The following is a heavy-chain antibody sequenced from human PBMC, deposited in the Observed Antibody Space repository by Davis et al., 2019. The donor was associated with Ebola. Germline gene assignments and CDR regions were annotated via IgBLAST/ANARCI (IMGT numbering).Heavy chain of an antibody. CDR1: GFTFSSYS. CDR3: TNLGAYPAHY. Sequence: GEPLKISCGASGFTFSSYSMNWVRQAPGKGLECVASISSSSGYIYYADSVKGRFTISRDNAKNSVFLQLDSLRDDDTAVYFCTNLGAYPAHYWGQGTLVNVSS. V-gene: IGHV3-21*06. J-gene: IGHJ4*02. D-gene: IGHD3-16*01. CDR2: ISSSSGYI.